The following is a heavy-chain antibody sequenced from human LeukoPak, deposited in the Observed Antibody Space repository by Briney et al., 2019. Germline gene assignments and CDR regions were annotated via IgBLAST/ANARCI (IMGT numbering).Heavy chain of an antibody. CDR3: ARSFYYGSGRTLDY. Sequence: GESLQISCKGSGYSFNTYWITWVRQVPGKGLEWLGIIYPDDSDTRYSPSFQGQVTISADKSISSVYLQWSSLKASDTAIYYCARSFYYGSGRTLDYWGQGTLITVSS. CDR2: IYPDDSDT. J-gene: IGHJ4*02. D-gene: IGHD3-10*01. CDR1: GYSFNTYW. V-gene: IGHV5-51*01.